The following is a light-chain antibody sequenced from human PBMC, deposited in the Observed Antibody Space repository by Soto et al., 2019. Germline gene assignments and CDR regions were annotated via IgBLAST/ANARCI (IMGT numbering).Light chain of an antibody. CDR2: GAS. CDR3: HLFGSSPRFT. V-gene: IGKV3-20*01. J-gene: IGKJ3*01. CDR1: HSVSNNF. Sequence: EIVLTQSPGTLSLSPGQRATLASRASHSVSNNFLAWYQQKAGQPPRLLIYGASSRATGIPDRFSGSGSWTDFTITISRLEPEDFAVYYCHLFGSSPRFTFGPGTKVDI.